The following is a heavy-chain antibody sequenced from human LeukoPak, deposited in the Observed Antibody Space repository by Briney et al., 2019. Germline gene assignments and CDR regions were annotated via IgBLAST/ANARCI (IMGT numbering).Heavy chain of an antibody. CDR2: IYYSGST. J-gene: IGHJ3*02. Sequence: SETLSLTCTVSGGSISSYYWSWIRQPPGKGLGWIGYIYYSGSTNYNPSLKSRVTISVDTSKNQFSLKLSSVTAADTAVYYCARAANYYDSSGYQIVGAFDIWGQGTMVTVSS. CDR1: GGSISSYY. CDR3: ARAANYYDSSGYQIVGAFDI. D-gene: IGHD3-22*01. V-gene: IGHV4-59*01.